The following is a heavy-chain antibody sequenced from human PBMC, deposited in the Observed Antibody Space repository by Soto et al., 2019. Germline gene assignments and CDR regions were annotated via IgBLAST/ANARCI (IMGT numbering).Heavy chain of an antibody. D-gene: IGHD6-19*01. CDR2: IHTAKGNT. CDR1: GYTFTNNV. CDR3: AREEIAVADDTIHVWFAP. Sequence: ASVKVSCKASGYTFTNNVIDWLRQAPGQTLEWMGWIHTAKGNTKYSQKFEARVTLTRDTAASTAYMELNSLRSDDTAIYYCAREEIAVADDTIHVWFAPWGQGTLVTVSS. J-gene: IGHJ5*02. V-gene: IGHV1-3*04.